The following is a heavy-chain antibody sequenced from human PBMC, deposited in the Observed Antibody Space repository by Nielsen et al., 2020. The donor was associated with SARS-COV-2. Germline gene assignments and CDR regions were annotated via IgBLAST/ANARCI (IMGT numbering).Heavy chain of an antibody. Sequence: SETLSLACTVSGGSISSYYWSWIRQPPGKGLEWIGYIYYSGSTNYNPSLKSRVTISVDTSKNQFSLKLSSVTAADTAVYYCARVGTGAVAGTGVYYYYYYMDVWGKGTTVTVSS. J-gene: IGHJ6*03. CDR3: ARVGTGAVAGTGVYYYYYYMDV. CDR2: IYYSGST. V-gene: IGHV4-59*01. D-gene: IGHD6-19*01. CDR1: GGSISSYY.